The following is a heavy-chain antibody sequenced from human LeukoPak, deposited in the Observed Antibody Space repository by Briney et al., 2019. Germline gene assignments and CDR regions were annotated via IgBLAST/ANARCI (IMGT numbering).Heavy chain of an antibody. V-gene: IGHV3-20*04. J-gene: IGHJ4*02. CDR1: GFTFDDYG. CDR3: ARAGRGYSYGNFDY. CDR2: INWNGGST. Sequence: GGPLRLSCAASGFTFDDYGMSWVRQAPGKGLEWVSGINWNGGSTGYADSVKGRFTISRDNAKNSLYLQMNSLRAEDTALYYCARAGRGYSYGNFDYWGQGTLVTVSS. D-gene: IGHD5-18*01.